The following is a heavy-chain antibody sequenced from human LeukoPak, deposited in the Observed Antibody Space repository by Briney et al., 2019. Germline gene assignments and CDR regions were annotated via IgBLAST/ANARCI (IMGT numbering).Heavy chain of an antibody. CDR2: INPSGGST. CDR1: GYTFTSYY. D-gene: IGHD4-17*01. CDR3: ARRSGYGDYQGYYFDY. J-gene: IGHJ4*02. V-gene: IGHV1-46*01. Sequence: GASVKVSCKASGYTFTSYYMHWVRQAPGQGLEWMGIINPSGGSTSYAQKFQGRVTMTRDTSTSTVYMELSSLRSEDTAVYYCARRSGYGDYQGYYFDYWGQGTLVTVSS.